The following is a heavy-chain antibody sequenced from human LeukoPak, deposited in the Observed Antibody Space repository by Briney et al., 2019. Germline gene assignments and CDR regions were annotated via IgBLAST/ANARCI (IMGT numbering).Heavy chain of an antibody. CDR2: ISVYNGNT. V-gene: IGHV1-18*01. J-gene: IGHJ4*02. CDR3: ARDSGGSGSYSH. D-gene: IGHD3-10*01. Sequence: GASVKVSCKASGYTFTTYAMNWVRQAPGQGLEWMGWISVYNGNTNYAQKLQGRVTMTTDTSTSTAYMELRSLRSDDTAVYYCARDSGGSGSYSHWGQGTLVTVSS. CDR1: GYTFTTYA.